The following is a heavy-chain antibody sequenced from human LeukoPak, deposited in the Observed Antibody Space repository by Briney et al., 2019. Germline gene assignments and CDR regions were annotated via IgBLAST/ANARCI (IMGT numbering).Heavy chain of an antibody. V-gene: IGHV4-61*02. CDR2: IYTSGST. D-gene: IGHD4-17*01. J-gene: IGHJ6*02. CDR3: AREGGTTVTTLDYYYYYGMDV. CDR1: GGSISSGSYY. Sequence: PSQTLSFTCTVSGGSISSGSYYWRWIRQPAGKGLEWIVRIYTSGSTNYNPSLKSRVTISVDTSKNQFSLKLSPVTAADTAVYYCAREGGTTVTTLDYYYYYGMDVWGQGTTVTVSS.